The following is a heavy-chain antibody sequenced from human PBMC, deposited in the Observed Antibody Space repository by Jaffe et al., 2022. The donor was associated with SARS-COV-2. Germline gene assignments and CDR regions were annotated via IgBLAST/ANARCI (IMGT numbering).Heavy chain of an antibody. V-gene: IGHV3-48*02. CDR2: ISSSSSTT. Sequence: EVQLVESGGGLVQPGGSLRLSCAASGFTFSGYSMNWVRQAPGKGLEWVSYISSSSSTTYYADSVKGRFTIARDNAKNSLYLQMNSLRDEDTAVYYCARDQHSSNWATAFDPWGQGTLVTVSS. D-gene: IGHD6-13*01. CDR3: ARDQHSSNWATAFDP. J-gene: IGHJ5*02. CDR1: GFTFSGYS.